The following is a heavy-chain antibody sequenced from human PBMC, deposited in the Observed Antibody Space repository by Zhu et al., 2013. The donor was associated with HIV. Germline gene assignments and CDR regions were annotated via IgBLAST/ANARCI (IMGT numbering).Heavy chain of an antibody. CDR3: ARGAGYDSSGYYNDY. D-gene: IGHD3-22*01. Sequence: QVQLVQSGAEVKKPGSSVKVSCKASGGTFSSYAISWVRQAPGQGLEWMGWINPNSGGTNYAQKFQGRVTMTRDTSIRTAYMELSRLRSDDTAVYYCARGAGYDSSGYYNDYWGQGTLVTVSS. V-gene: IGHV1-2*02. CDR1: GGTFSSYA. J-gene: IGHJ4*02. CDR2: INPNSGGT.